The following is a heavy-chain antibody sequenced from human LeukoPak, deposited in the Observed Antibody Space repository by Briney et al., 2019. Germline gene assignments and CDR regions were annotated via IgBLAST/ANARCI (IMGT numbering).Heavy chain of an antibody. D-gene: IGHD6-13*01. J-gene: IGHJ4*02. Sequence: GGSLRLPCAASGFTFSNYGIHRVRPAPGKGREWVSFILYDGTIKYYADSVKGRFTISRDNSKTTLYLQMNSLRAEDTAVYYRAKGGSSSWSYFDYWGQGTLVTVSS. V-gene: IGHV3-30*02. CDR2: ILYDGTIK. CDR3: AKGGSSSWSYFDY. CDR1: GFTFSNYG.